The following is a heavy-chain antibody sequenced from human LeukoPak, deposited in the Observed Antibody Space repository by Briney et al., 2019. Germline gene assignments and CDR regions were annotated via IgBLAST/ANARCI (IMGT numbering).Heavy chain of an antibody. CDR3: ARQHCSSTSCYLHY. CDR1: GGSISSYY. J-gene: IGHJ4*02. V-gene: IGHV4-59*08. D-gene: IGHD2-2*01. CDR2: IYYSGST. Sequence: PSETLSLTCTVSGGSISSYYWSWIRQPPGKGLEWIGYIYYSGSTNYNPSLKSRVTISADTSKNQFSLKLNSVTAADTAVYYCARQHCSSTSCYLHYWGQGALVTVSS.